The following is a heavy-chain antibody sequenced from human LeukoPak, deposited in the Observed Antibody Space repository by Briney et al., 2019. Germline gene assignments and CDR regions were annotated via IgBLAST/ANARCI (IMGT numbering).Heavy chain of an antibody. CDR3: ARDPLGIDFDD. CDR1: GYTFTSYG. D-gene: IGHD7-27*01. CDR2: ISAYNGNT. Sequence: GASVKVSCKASGYTFTSYGVSWVRQAPGQGLEWMGWISAYNGNTNYAQKLQGRVTMTTDTSTSTAYTELGSLRSDDTAVYYCARDPLGIDFDDWGQGTLVTVSS. J-gene: IGHJ4*02. V-gene: IGHV1-18*01.